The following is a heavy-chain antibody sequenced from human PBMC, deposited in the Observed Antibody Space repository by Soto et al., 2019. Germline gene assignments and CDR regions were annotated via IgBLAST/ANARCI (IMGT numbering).Heavy chain of an antibody. CDR1: GASISTNHHN. V-gene: IGHV4-39*01. CDR3: ARLPTGYPNWFDP. D-gene: IGHD3-9*01. J-gene: IGHJ5*02. Sequence: SEILSLTCTVSGASISTNHHNWAWVRQPPGKGLEWMGNIHYRGDTYFNPSLGSRLSMSVDTSKNQFSLKLTSVTAADTAAYYCARLPTGYPNWFDPWGQGTLVTVSS. CDR2: IHYRGDT.